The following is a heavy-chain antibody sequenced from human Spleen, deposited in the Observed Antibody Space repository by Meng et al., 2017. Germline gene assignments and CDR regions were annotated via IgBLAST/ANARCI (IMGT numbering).Heavy chain of an antibody. V-gene: IGHV3-15*01. CDR3: ATGAAAADH. J-gene: IGHJ4*02. CDR1: GFSFTDAW. CDR2: IKSNRDGGTT. Sequence: GESLKISCVASGFSFTDAWMSWVRQAPGKGLEWVGRIKSNRDGGTTDYAAPVKGRFTISRDDSKNTLYLQMNSLITEDTAVYFCATGAAAADHWGQG. D-gene: IGHD6-13*01.